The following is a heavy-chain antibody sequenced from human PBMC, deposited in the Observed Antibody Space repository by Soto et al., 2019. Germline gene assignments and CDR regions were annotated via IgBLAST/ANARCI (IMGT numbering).Heavy chain of an antibody. CDR1: GGSISSYY. CDR3: ARSLEDTSCDFDY. V-gene: IGHV4-59*01. D-gene: IGHD2-2*01. Sequence: SETLSLTCTVSGGSISSYYWSWIRQPPGKGLEWIGYIYYSGSTNYNPSLKSRVTISVDTSKNQFSLKLSSVTAADTAVYYCARSLEDTSCDFDYWGQGTLVTVSS. CDR2: IYYSGST. J-gene: IGHJ4*02.